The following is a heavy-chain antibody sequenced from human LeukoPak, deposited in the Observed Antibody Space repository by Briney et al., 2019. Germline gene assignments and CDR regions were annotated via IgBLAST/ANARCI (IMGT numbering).Heavy chain of an antibody. CDR2: IYTSGST. V-gene: IGHV4-61*02. CDR1: GGSISSGTYY. Sequence: PSETLSFTCTVSGGSISSGTYYWRWIRQPAGKGLEWIGRIYTSGSTNSTPSLKSRVTISVDSSKNQSSLKLSSVTAADTAVYYCARDPKSDLGYYYYYMDVWGKGTTVTISS. D-gene: IGHD3-16*01. CDR3: ARDPKSDLGYYYYYMDV. J-gene: IGHJ6*03.